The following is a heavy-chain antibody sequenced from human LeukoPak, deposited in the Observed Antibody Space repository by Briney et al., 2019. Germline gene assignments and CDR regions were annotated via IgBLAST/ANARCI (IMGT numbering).Heavy chain of an antibody. V-gene: IGHV1-3*01. CDR2: INAGNGNT. D-gene: IGHD2-8*01. J-gene: IGHJ6*02. CDR3: AREDLMGGRCGMDV. Sequence: ASVKVSCKASGYTFTSYAMHWVRQAPGQRLEWMGRINAGNGNTKYSQKFQGRVTITRDTFASTAYTELSSLRSEDTAVYYCAREDLMGGRCGMDVWGQGTTVTVSS. CDR1: GYTFTSYA.